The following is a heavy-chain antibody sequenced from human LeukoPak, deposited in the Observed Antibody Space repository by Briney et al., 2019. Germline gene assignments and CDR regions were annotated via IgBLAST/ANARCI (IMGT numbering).Heavy chain of an antibody. V-gene: IGHV1-69*04. Sequence: VASVKVSCKASGGTFSSYAISWVRQAPGQGLEWMGRIIPILGIANYAQKFQGRVTITADKSTSTAYMELSSLRSEDTAVYYCARRYCSSTSCSWGDNWFDPWGQGTLVTVSS. D-gene: IGHD2-2*01. CDR1: GGTFSSYA. CDR2: IIPILGIA. J-gene: IGHJ5*02. CDR3: ARRYCSSTSCSWGDNWFDP.